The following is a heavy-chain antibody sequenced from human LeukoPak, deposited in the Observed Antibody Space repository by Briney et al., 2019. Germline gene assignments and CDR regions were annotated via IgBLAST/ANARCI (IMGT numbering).Heavy chain of an antibody. CDR2: ISYDGSNK. CDR3: AKTMIVVVIDDAFDI. CDR1: GFTFSSYG. D-gene: IGHD3-22*01. V-gene: IGHV3-30*18. J-gene: IGHJ3*02. Sequence: PGRSLRLSCAASGFTFSSYGMHWVCQAPGKGLEWVAVISYDGSNKYYADSVKGRFTISRDNSKSTLYLQMNSLRAEDTAVYYCAKTMIVVVIDDAFDIWGQGTMVTVSS.